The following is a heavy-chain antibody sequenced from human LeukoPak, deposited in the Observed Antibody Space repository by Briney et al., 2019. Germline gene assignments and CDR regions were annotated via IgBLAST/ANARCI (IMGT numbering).Heavy chain of an antibody. D-gene: IGHD1-26*01. Sequence: PGRSLRLSCAASGFTFSSYAMHWVRQAPGKGLEWVAVISYDGSNKYYADSVKGRFTISRDNSKNTLYLQMNSLRAEDTAVYYCARDAAYVGATPFDYWGQGILVTVSS. J-gene: IGHJ4*02. V-gene: IGHV3-30-3*01. CDR3: ARDAAYVGATPFDY. CDR1: GFTFSSYA. CDR2: ISYDGSNK.